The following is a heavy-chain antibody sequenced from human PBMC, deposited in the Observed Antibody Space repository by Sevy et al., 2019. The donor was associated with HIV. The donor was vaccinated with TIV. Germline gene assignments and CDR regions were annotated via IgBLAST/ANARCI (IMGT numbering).Heavy chain of an antibody. V-gene: IGHV3-74*01. CDR3: ARWRAVAGSPHAFDI. CDR1: GFTFSSYW. Sequence: GGSLRLSCAASGFTFSSYWMHWVRQAPGKGLMWVSRINGDGSSTSYADSVKGRFTISRDNAKNTLYLQMNSLRAEDTAVYYCARWRAVAGSPHAFDIWGQGTMVTFSS. CDR2: INGDGSST. J-gene: IGHJ3*02. D-gene: IGHD6-19*01.